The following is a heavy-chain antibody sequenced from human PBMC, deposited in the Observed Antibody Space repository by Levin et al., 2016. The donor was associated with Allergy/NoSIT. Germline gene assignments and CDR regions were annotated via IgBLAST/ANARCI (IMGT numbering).Heavy chain of an antibody. V-gene: IGHV4-34*01. Sequence: GSLRLSCAVYGGSFSGYYWSWIRQPPGKGLEWIGEINHSGSTNYNPSLKSRVTISVDRSKNQFSLKLSSVTAADTAVYYCARGLGDFWSGSVLPVQWGQGTLVTVSS. CDR3: ARGLGDFWSGSVLPVQ. J-gene: IGHJ1*01. D-gene: IGHD3-3*01. CDR1: GGSFSGYY. CDR2: INHSGST.